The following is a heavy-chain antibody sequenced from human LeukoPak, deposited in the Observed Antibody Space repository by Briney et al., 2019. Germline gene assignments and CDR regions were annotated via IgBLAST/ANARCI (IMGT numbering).Heavy chain of an antibody. CDR3: AKDQGGLRWVYSSGPTGWLDY. CDR1: GFTFSSYW. CDR2: INSDGSST. Sequence: GGSLRLSCAASGFTFSSYWMHWVRQAPGKGLVWVSRINSDGSSTSYADSVKGRFTISGDNAKNTLYLQMNSLRAEDTAVYYCAKDQGGLRWVYSSGPTGWLDYWGQGTLVTVSS. D-gene: IGHD6-19*01. V-gene: IGHV3-74*01. J-gene: IGHJ4*02.